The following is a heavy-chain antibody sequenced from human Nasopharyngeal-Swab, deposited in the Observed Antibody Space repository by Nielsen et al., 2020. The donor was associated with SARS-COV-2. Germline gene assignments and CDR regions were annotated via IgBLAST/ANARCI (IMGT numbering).Heavy chain of an antibody. CDR3: AKATTRSAFDI. Sequence: GESLKISCAASGFTFSSYAISWVRQAPGKGLEWVSAITGSGAGTYYADSVKGRFTISRDNSKNTLHLQMNSLRAEDTALYYCAKATTRSAFDIWGQGTMVTVSS. CDR2: ITGSGAGT. J-gene: IGHJ3*02. V-gene: IGHV3-23*01. CDR1: GFTFSSYA. D-gene: IGHD1-7*01.